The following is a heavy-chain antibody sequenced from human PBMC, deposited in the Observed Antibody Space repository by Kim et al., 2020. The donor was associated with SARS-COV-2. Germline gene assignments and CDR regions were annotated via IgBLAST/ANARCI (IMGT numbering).Heavy chain of an antibody. CDR3: APISAGSSAYWGVDY. D-gene: IGHD3-22*01. J-gene: IGHJ4*02. V-gene: IGHV3-23*01. CDR2: ISNSGGST. Sequence: GGSLRLSCAASGFTFTSYAMSWVRQAPGKGLEWVSAISNSGGSTYYADSVKGRFTISRDNSKNTLYLQMNSLRAEDTAIYYCAPISAGSSAYWGVDYWGQGTLVTVSS. CDR1: GFTFTSYA.